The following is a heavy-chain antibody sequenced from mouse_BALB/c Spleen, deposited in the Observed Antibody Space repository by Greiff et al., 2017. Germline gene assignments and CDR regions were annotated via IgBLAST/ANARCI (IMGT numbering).Heavy chain of an antibody. CDR2: ISTYYGDA. J-gene: IGHJ4*01. D-gene: IGHD2-4*01. CDR1: GYTFTDYA. Sequence: LVESGAELVRPGVSVKISCKGSGYTFTDYAMHWVKQSHAKSLEWIGVISTYYGDASYNQKFKGKATMTVDKSSSTAYMELARLTSEDSAIYYCARHYDYDVGDYYAMDYWGQGTSVTVSS. CDR3: ARHYDYDVGDYYAMDY. V-gene: IGHV1S137*01.